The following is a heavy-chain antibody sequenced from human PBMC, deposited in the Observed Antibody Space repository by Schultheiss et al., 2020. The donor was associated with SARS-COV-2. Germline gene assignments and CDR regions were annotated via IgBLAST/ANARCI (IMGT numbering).Heavy chain of an antibody. CDR3: ASELLYYYGSGSYYDNWFDP. D-gene: IGHD3-10*01. Sequence: SETLSLTCTVSGGSISSYYWSWIRQPPGKGLEWIGYIYYSGSTNYNPSLKSRVTMSVDTSKNQFSLKLSSVTAADTAVYYCASELLYYYGSGSYYDNWFDPWGQGTLVTVSS. V-gene: IGHV4-59*12. CDR1: GGSISSYY. J-gene: IGHJ5*02. CDR2: IYYSGST.